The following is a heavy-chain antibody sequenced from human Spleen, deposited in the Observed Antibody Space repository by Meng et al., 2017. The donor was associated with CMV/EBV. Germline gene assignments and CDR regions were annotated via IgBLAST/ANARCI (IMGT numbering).Heavy chain of an antibody. Sequence: QSPASCPGLVKPSDTPSLTCTGSGGSISSSGYYWGWIRQPPGKGLEWIGSIYYSGSTYYNPSLKSRVTISVDTSKNQFSLKLSSVTAADTAVYYCARDRSPDWYFDLWGRGTLVTVSS. CDR3: ARDRSPDWYFDL. J-gene: IGHJ2*01. V-gene: IGHV4-39*07. CDR2: IYYSGST. CDR1: GGSISSSGYY.